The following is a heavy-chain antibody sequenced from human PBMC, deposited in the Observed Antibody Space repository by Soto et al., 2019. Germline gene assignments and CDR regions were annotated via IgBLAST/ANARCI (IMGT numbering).Heavy chain of an antibody. CDR1: GYTFTGYY. V-gene: IGHV1-2*04. Sequence: ASVKVSCKASGYTFTGYYMHWVRQAPGQGLEWMGWINPNSGGTNYAQKFQGWVTMTRDTSISTAYMELSRLRSDDTAVYYCARTGVGYYYGMDVWGQGTTVTVSS. D-gene: IGHD7-27*01. J-gene: IGHJ6*02. CDR3: ARTGVGYYYGMDV. CDR2: INPNSGGT.